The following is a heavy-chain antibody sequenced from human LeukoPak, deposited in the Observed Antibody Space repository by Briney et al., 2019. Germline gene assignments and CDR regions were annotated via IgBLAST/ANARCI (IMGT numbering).Heavy chain of an antibody. CDR2: IRSNGGSQ. V-gene: IGHV3-23*01. Sequence: GGSLRLSCAASGFTFSTYAMSWVRQAPGKGLEWVSAIRSNGGSQYYAESVKGRFTISRDNSKNTLYLQMNRLRAEDTAIYYCAVPRTLTNDFWGQGTLVTVSS. CDR3: AVPRTLTNDF. CDR1: GFTFSTYA. J-gene: IGHJ4*02.